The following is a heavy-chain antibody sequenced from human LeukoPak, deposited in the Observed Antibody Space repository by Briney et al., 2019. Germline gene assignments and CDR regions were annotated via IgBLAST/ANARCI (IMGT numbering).Heavy chain of an antibody. CDR1: GFTFGNAW. Sequence: GGSLTLSCAASGFTFGNAWMSWVRQAPGKGLEWVGRIKSKTNGGTPDYAAPVKGRFTISRDDAKNTLYLQMNSLKTEDTAVYYCTTEFGSGYYFDYWGQGTLVTVSS. D-gene: IGHD3-10*01. CDR2: IKSKTNGGTP. J-gene: IGHJ4*02. CDR3: TTEFGSGYYFDY. V-gene: IGHV3-15*01.